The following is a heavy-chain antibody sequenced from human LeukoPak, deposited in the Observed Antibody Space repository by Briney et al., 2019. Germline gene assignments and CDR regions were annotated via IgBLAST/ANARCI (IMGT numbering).Heavy chain of an antibody. D-gene: IGHD6-19*01. CDR1: GYTFTSYH. CDR3: ARDRAVAGFHLEAY. V-gene: IGHV1-46*01. Sequence: ASVKVSCTASGYTFTSYHMHWVRQAPGQGLEWMGKINLSGGSTTYAQKFQGRVTMTRDTSTSTVYMELSSLRSDDTAVYFCARDRAVAGFHLEAYWGQGTLVTVSS. CDR2: INLSGGST. J-gene: IGHJ4*02.